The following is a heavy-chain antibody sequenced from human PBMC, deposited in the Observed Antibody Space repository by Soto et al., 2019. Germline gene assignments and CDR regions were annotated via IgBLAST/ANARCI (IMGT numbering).Heavy chain of an antibody. Sequence: ASVKVSCKASEYTFIDYYIHCVRQAPGQGLEWMGWINPNSGGTNYAQKFQGWVTMTRDTSISTAYMELSRLRFDGTAVYYCARTRGSYNAFDIWGQGTVVTVSS. CDR2: INPNSGGT. CDR1: EYTFIDYY. V-gene: IGHV1-2*04. CDR3: ARTRGSYNAFDI. J-gene: IGHJ3*02. D-gene: IGHD1-26*01.